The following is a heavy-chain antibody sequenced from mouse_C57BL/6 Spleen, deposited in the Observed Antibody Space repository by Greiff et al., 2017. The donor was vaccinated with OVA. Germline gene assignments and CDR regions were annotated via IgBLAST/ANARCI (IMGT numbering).Heavy chain of an antibody. V-gene: IGHV1-52*01. D-gene: IGHD1-1*01. Sequence: VQLQQPGAELVRPGSSVKLSCKASGYTFTSYWMHWVKQRPIQGLEWIGNIDPSDSETHYNQKFKDKATLTVDKSSSTAYMQLSSQTSEDSAVYDCARSNYGSRVAMDYWGQGTSVTVSS. CDR2: IDPSDSET. CDR3: ARSNYGSRVAMDY. CDR1: GYTFTSYW. J-gene: IGHJ4*01.